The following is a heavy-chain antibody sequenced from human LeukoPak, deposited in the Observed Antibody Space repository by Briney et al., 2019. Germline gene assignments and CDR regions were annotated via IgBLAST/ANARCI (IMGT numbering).Heavy chain of an antibody. D-gene: IGHD3-10*01. CDR1: GYSFTSYW. J-gene: IGHJ4*02. Sequence: PGESLKISCKGSGYSFTSYWIGWVRQMPGKGLEWMGIIYPGDSDTRYSPSFQGQVTISADKSISTAYLKWSSLKASDTAMYYCAKLRTSGIYYVSYYFDSWGQGTLVTVSS. CDR2: IYPGDSDT. CDR3: AKLRTSGIYYVSYYFDS. V-gene: IGHV5-51*01.